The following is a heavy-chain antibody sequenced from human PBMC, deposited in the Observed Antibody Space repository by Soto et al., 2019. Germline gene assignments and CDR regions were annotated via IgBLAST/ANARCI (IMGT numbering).Heavy chain of an antibody. J-gene: IGHJ4*02. D-gene: IGHD3-22*01. CDR1: GFTFSSYA. CDR3: ASPYDSSGYYYLGY. V-gene: IGHV3-30-3*01. Sequence: QVQLVESGGGVVQPGRSLRLSCAASGFTFSSYAMHWVRQAPGKGLEWVAVISYDGSNKYYADSVKGRFTISRDNSKNTLYLQMNSRRAEDTAVYYCASPYDSSGYYYLGYWGQGTLVTVSS. CDR2: ISYDGSNK.